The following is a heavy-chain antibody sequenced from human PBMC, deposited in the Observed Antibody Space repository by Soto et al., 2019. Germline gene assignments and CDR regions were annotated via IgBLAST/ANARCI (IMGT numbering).Heavy chain of an antibody. CDR3: ARSYGSGSYLNWFDP. CDR1: GFTFSSYG. Sequence: ESGGGVVQPGRSLRLSCAASGFTFSSYGMHWVRQAPGKGLEWVAVIWYDGSNKYYADSVKGRFTISRDNSKNTLYLQMNSLRAEDTAVYYCARSYGSGSYLNWFDPWGQGTLVTVSS. D-gene: IGHD3-10*01. CDR2: IWYDGSNK. V-gene: IGHV3-33*01. J-gene: IGHJ5*02.